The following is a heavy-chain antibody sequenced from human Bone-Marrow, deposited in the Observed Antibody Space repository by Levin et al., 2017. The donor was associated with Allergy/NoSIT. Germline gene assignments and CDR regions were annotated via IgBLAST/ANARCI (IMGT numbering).Heavy chain of an antibody. J-gene: IGHJ4*02. Sequence: GESLKISCKTSGFTFSSPYYIHWVRLVPGQGLEWMGVINPTGGGTIYAQKFQGRVTMTRDKSTSTVYMELSGLRSEDTVVYYCARATYDYVWGSYRYQGLDSWGQGTLVTVSS. CDR1: GFTFSSPYY. D-gene: IGHD3-16*02. CDR2: INPTGGGT. V-gene: IGHV1-46*01. CDR3: ARATYDYVWGSYRYQGLDS.